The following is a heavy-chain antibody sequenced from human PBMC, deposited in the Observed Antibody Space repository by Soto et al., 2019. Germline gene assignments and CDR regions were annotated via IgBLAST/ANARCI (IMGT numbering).Heavy chain of an antibody. D-gene: IGHD2-21*02. V-gene: IGHV4-59*11. CDR3: TRATWYSEY. J-gene: IGHJ4*02. CDR1: GGSISNHY. Sequence: QVQLQESGPGLVKPSETLSLTCTVSGGSISNHYWSCIRQPPGKGLECIVYIYYNGNTNYNPPLKSRVTMSVDTSKNQISLKLSSVTAADKAVYYCTRATWYSEYWGQGTLVTVSS. CDR2: IYYNGNT.